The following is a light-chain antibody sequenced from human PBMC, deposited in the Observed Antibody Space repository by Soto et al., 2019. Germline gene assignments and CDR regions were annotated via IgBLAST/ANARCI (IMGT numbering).Light chain of an antibody. CDR1: QSVSSK. Sequence: EIVMTQSPATLSVSPGERATLSCRASQSVSSKLAWYQQKPGQAPRLLIYGASTRATGIPARFSGSGSGTEFTPTISSLQSEDFAVYYCQQYNNWPVAFGQGTKVDIK. V-gene: IGKV3-15*01. CDR3: QQYNNWPVA. J-gene: IGKJ1*01. CDR2: GAS.